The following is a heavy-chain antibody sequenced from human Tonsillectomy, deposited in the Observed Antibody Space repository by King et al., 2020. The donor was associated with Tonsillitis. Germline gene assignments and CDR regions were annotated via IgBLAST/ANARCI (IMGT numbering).Heavy chain of an antibody. V-gene: IGHV3-30-3*01. CDR3: ALDTALDDYFDY. CDR2: ISYDGSNK. CDR1: GVTFSSTA. D-gene: IGHD5-18*01. Sequence: QVQLVESGGGVVQPGRSLKLSCAASGVTFSSTALHWVRQAPGKGLEWVAVISYDGSNKYYADSVKGRFTISRDNSKKTLYLQMNSLRAEDTAVYYCALDTALDDYFDYWGQGTLVTVSS. J-gene: IGHJ4*02.